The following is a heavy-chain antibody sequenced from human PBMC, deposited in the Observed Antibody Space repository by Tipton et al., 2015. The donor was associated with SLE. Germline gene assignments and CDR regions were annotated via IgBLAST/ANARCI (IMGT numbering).Heavy chain of an antibody. Sequence: LRLSCTVSGGSISSGSYYWSWIRQPAGKGLEWIGRIYTSGSTNYNPSLKSRVTISVDTSKNQFSLKLSSVTAADTAVYYCARLGYSSATYGMDVWGQGTTVTVSS. D-gene: IGHD6-19*01. V-gene: IGHV4-61*02. CDR3: ARLGYSSATYGMDV. CDR1: GGSISSGSYY. CDR2: IYTSGST. J-gene: IGHJ6*02.